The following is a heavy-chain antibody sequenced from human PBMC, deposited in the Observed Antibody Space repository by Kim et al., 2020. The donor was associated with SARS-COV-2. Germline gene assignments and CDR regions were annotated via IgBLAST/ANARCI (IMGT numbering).Heavy chain of an antibody. V-gene: IGHV3-15*01. D-gene: IGHD3-22*01. Sequence: GGSLRLSCAASGFTFSNAWMSWVRQAPGKGLEWVGRIKSKTDGGTTDYAAPVKGRFTISRDDSKNTLYLQMNSLKTEDTAVYYCTTEGYYYDSSGYYPSYYYYGMDVWGPGTPVTVSS. CDR1: GFTFSNAW. CDR3: TTEGYYYDSSGYYPSYYYYGMDV. CDR2: IKSKTDGGTT. J-gene: IGHJ6*02.